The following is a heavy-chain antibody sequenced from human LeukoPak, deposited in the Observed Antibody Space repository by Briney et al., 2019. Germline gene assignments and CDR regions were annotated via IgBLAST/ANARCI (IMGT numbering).Heavy chain of an antibody. V-gene: IGHV3-21*01. D-gene: IGHD4-23*01. CDR3: ARDLRGGTSMDY. CDR2: IISGSEYI. CDR1: GFIFSSQS. Sequence: GGSLRLSCAASGFIFSSQSVNWVRQAPGKGLEWVSSIISGSEYIHYADSVRGRFTISRDHAKNSPYLQMSSLRAEDTAVYYCARDLRGGTSMDYWGQGTLVTVSS. J-gene: IGHJ4*02.